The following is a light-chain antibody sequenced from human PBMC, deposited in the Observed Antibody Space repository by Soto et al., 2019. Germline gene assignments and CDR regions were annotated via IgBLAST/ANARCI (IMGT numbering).Light chain of an antibody. Sequence: EIVMRQSPGTLSLSPGERATLSCRASQSVSTNLAWYQQIPGQAPRLLIYGASTRATGIPARFSGSGSGTEFTLAISSLQSEDFAVYYCQQYNDWPRTFGLGTKVDIK. CDR3: QQYNDWPRT. J-gene: IGKJ1*01. V-gene: IGKV3-15*01. CDR2: GAS. CDR1: QSVSTN.